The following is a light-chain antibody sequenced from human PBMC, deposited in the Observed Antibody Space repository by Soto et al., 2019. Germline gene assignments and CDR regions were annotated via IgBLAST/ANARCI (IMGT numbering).Light chain of an antibody. CDR3: QQYGSYWT. J-gene: IGKJ1*01. Sequence: IQMTQSPSTLSASIGDTVTITCRASQSINRWLAWYQQKPGEGPKLLIYDASSLESGVPSRFSGTGYGTEFTLIISSLQPDDFATYYWQQYGSYWTFGQGTKVQIK. CDR1: QSINRW. CDR2: DAS. V-gene: IGKV1-5*01.